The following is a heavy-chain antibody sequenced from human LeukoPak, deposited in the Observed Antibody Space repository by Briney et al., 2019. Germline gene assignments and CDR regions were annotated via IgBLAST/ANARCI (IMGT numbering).Heavy chain of an antibody. CDR3: AKQFGDCFDY. CDR2: ISGSGGNT. Sequence: GGSLRLSCAASGFTFDDYGMSWLRQAPGKALEWVSAISGSGGNTYYADSVKGRFTISRDNSKNTLYLQMNSLRAEDTALYYCAKQFGDCFDYWGQGTLVTVSS. CDR1: GFTFDDYG. V-gene: IGHV3-23*01. D-gene: IGHD3-10*01. J-gene: IGHJ4*02.